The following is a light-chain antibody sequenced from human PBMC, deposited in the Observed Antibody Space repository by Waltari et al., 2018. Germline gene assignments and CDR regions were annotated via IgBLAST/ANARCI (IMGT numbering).Light chain of an antibody. CDR2: GVS. CDR3: QQYNNWPWT. V-gene: IGKV3-15*01. J-gene: IGKJ1*01. Sequence: EIVMTQSPATLSVSPGERATLSCRASQSVSSNLAWYQQKPGQAPRLLIYGVSTRATGIPARFSGSGSGTEFTLTISSLQSEDFAVYYCQQYNNWPWTFGQGTKEEIK. CDR1: QSVSSN.